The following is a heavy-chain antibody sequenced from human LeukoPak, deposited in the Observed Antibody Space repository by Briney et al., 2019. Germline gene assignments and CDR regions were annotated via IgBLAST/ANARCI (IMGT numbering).Heavy chain of an antibody. J-gene: IGHJ4*02. CDR3: ATPLDYYDSSGYHQGGD. Sequence: GGSLRLSCAASGFTFSSYSMNWVRQAPGKGLEWVSYISSSSSTIYYADSVKGRFTISRDNAKNSLYLQMNSLRAEDTAVYYCATPLDYYDSSGYHQGGDWGQGTLVTVFS. D-gene: IGHD3-22*01. V-gene: IGHV3-48*01. CDR2: ISSSSSTI. CDR1: GFTFSSYS.